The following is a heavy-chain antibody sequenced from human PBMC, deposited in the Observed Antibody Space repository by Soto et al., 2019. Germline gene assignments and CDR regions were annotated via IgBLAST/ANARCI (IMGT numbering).Heavy chain of an antibody. V-gene: IGHV4-59*01. CDR2: IYYSGST. J-gene: IGHJ5*02. Sequence: SETLSLTCTVSGGSISSYYWSWIRQPPWKGLEWIGYIYYSGSTNYNPSLKSRVTISVDTSKNQFSLKLSSVTAADTAVYYCARATDYYDSSGYYYAWFDPWGKGTLVTVSS. CDR1: GGSISSYY. D-gene: IGHD3-22*01. CDR3: ARATDYYDSSGYYYAWFDP.